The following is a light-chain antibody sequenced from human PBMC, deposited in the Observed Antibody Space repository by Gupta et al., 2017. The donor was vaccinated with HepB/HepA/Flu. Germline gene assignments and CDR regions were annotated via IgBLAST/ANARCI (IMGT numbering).Light chain of an antibody. J-gene: IGKJ1*01. V-gene: IGKV2-28*01. Sequence: DIVMTQSPLSLPVTPGEPASISCRSSQSLLHSDGYNPLDWYLQKPGQSPQLLIYFGSNRASGVPDRFSGRGSGTDFTLKISRVEAEDVGVYYCMQALQTPWTFGQGTKVEIK. CDR3: MQALQTPWT. CDR1: QSLLHSDGYNP. CDR2: FGS.